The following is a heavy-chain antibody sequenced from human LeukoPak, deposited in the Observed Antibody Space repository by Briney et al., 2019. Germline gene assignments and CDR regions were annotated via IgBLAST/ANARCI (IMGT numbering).Heavy chain of an antibody. V-gene: IGHV1-18*01. J-gene: IGHJ5*02. CDR1: GYTFTSYG. D-gene: IGHD3-3*01. Sequence: ASVKVSCKASGYTFTSYGISWVRQAPGQGLEWMGWISIYNGNTDYTQKLRGRVTMTTDTSTSTAYLELRGLRSDDTAVYYCARITYDFWSGYYMPDDPWGQGTLVTVSS. CDR2: ISIYNGNT. CDR3: ARITYDFWSGYYMPDDP.